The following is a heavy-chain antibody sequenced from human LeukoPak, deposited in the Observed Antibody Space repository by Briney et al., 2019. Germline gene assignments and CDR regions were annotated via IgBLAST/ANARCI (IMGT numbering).Heavy chain of an antibody. J-gene: IGHJ3*02. CDR3: ARALVVAAAFDI. CDR2: INPNSGGT. CDR1: VYTFTGYY. Sequence: GASVKVSCKASVYTFTGYYMHWVRQAPGQGLEGMGWINPNSGGTNYAQKFQGRVTMTRDTSISTAYMELSRLRSDDTAVYYCARALVVAAAFDIWGQGTMVTVSS. V-gene: IGHV1-2*02. D-gene: IGHD5-12*01.